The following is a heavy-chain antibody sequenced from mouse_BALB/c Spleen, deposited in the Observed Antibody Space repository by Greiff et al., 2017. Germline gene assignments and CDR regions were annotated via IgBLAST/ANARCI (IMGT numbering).Heavy chain of an antibody. V-gene: IGHV3-2*02. CDR1: GYSITSDYA. Sequence: EVKVEESGPGLVKPSQSLSLTCTVTGYSITSDYAWNWIRQFPGNKLEWMGYISYSGSTSYNPSLKSRISITRDTSKNQFFLQLNSVTTEDTATYYCAQARSYAMDYWGQGTSVTVSS. J-gene: IGHJ4*01. CDR3: AQARSYAMDY. D-gene: IGHD3-2*02. CDR2: ISYSGST.